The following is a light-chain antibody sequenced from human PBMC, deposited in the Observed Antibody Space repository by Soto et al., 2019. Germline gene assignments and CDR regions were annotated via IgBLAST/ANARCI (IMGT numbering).Light chain of an antibody. CDR1: SSNIGAGYD. V-gene: IGLV1-40*01. CDR3: QSYDSSLSGYV. CDR2: GNS. Sequence: QSVLTQPPSVSGAPGQRVTISCTGSSSNIGAGYDVHWYQQLRGTAPKLLIYGNSNRPSGVPDRFSGSKSGTSASLAITGLQAEDEADYYCQSYDSSLSGYVFGTGTKVT. J-gene: IGLJ1*01.